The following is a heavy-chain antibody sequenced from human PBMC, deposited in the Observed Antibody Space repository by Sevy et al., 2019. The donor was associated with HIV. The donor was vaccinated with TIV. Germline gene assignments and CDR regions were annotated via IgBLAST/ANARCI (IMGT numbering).Heavy chain of an antibody. D-gene: IGHD3-10*01. Sequence: GGSLRLSCAASGFTFRSYGMHWVRQAPGKGLDWVAVISYDGSGDSYTGSVKGRFTISRDNSKNTLYLQMNSLRPEDTAVYYCAKIVWFGELPHYYYGMDVWGQGTTVTVSS. J-gene: IGHJ6*02. V-gene: IGHV3-30*18. CDR2: ISYDGSGD. CDR3: AKIVWFGELPHYYYGMDV. CDR1: GFTFRSYG.